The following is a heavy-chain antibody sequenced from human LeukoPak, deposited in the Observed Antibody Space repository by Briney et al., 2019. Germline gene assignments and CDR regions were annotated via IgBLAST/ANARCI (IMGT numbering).Heavy chain of an antibody. CDR3: VRDYENLAGSKTRFHY. Sequence: GSLRLSCAASGFTFSRYSMNWVRQAPGKGLEWVSCISSSSSYIYYANSVKGRFTISRDNAKNSLYLQMNSLRAEDTAVYYCVRDYENLAGSKTRFHYWGQGTLVNVSS. D-gene: IGHD3-9*01. CDR2: ISSSSSYI. V-gene: IGHV3-21*01. CDR1: GFTFSRYS. J-gene: IGHJ4*02.